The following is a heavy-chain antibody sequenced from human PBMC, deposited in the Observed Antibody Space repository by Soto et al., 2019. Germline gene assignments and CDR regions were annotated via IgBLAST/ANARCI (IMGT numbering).Heavy chain of an antibody. V-gene: IGHV3-33*01. CDR1: GFTFSNYG. Sequence: GGSLRLSCAASGFTFSNYGMHWVRQAPGKGLEWVAVIWYDGNNKYYADSVKGRFTISRDNSNNTLYVQMTSLRAEDTAVYYCARGCYSLFDYWGQGTLVTVSS. CDR2: IWYDGNNK. J-gene: IGHJ4*02. D-gene: IGHD2-15*01. CDR3: ARGCYSLFDY.